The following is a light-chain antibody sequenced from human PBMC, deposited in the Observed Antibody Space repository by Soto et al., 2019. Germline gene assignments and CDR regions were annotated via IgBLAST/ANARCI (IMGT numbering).Light chain of an antibody. V-gene: IGKV3-11*01. CDR2: DAS. J-gene: IGKJ4*01. CDR3: QQRTDWPQLT. Sequence: EIVLTQSPATLSLSPGERATLSCRASQSVGYYLAWYQQKPGQAPRLLIYDASNRASGIPARFSGSGSGTDFTLTISSLEPEDFAVYYCQQRTDWPQLTFGGGTKVEIK. CDR1: QSVGYY.